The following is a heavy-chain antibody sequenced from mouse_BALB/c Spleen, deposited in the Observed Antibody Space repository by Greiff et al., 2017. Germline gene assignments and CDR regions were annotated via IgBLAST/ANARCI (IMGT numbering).Heavy chain of an antibody. D-gene: IGHD2-4*01. V-gene: IGHV3-2*02. CDR1: GYSITSDYA. CDR3: ARRTYDYDRYYYAMDY. Sequence: EVKLVESGPGLVKPSQSLSLTCTVTGYSITSDYAWNWIRQFPGNKLEWMGYISYSGSTSYNPSLKSRISITRDTSKNQFFLQLNSVTTEDTATYYCARRTYDYDRYYYAMDYWGQGTSVTVSS. CDR2: ISYSGST. J-gene: IGHJ4*01.